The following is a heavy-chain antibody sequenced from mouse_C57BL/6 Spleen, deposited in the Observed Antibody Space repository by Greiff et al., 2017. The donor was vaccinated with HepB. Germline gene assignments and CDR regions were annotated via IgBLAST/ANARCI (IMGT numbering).Heavy chain of an antibody. Sequence: EVMLVESEGGLVQPGSSMKLSCTASGFTFSDYYMAWVRQVPEKGLEWVANINYDGSSTYYLDSLKSRFIISRDNAKNILYLQMSSLKSEDTATYYCARVLRGYAMDYWGQGTSVTVSS. J-gene: IGHJ4*01. V-gene: IGHV5-16*01. D-gene: IGHD1-1*01. CDR1: GFTFSDYY. CDR3: ARVLRGYAMDY. CDR2: INYDGSST.